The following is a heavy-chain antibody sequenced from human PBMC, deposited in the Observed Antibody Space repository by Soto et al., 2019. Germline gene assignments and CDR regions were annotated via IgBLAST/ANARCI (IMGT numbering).Heavy chain of an antibody. J-gene: IGHJ5*02. V-gene: IGHV4-31*03. CDR2: IYVTGAV. Sequence: PSETLSLTCIVSGAALNSGNYYWSWIRQVPGKGLEWIGHIYVTGAVGYNPSLRDRITISQDTSERQFSLNLRLVTAADTAVYYCARLRIATNNYKWFDPWGQGTLVTVSS. CDR1: GAALNSGNYY. CDR3: ARLRIATNNYKWFDP. D-gene: IGHD2-21*01.